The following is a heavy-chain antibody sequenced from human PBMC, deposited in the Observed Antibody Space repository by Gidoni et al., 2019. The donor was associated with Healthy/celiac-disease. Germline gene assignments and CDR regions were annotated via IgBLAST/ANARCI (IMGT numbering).Heavy chain of an antibody. CDR2: IIPILGIA. J-gene: IGHJ4*02. Sequence: QFQLVQSGAEVTNPGSSVKVSCQASGGPFSSYAISWVRQAPGQGLEWMGRIIPILGIANYAQKFQGRVTITADKSTSTAYMELSRLRSEETAVYYCARAPSIVGATFDYWGQGTLVTVSS. CDR3: ARAPSIVGATFDY. CDR1: GGPFSSYA. D-gene: IGHD1-26*01. V-gene: IGHV1-69*04.